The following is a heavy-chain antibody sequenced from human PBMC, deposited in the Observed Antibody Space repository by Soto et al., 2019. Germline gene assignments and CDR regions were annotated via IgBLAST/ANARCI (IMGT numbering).Heavy chain of an antibody. V-gene: IGHV1-2*02. CDR3: ARPTTDASNSYHDTHV. J-gene: IGHJ6*02. CDR2: INPNSGGT. CDR1: GYAFTGYY. D-gene: IGHD4-4*01. Sequence: ASVKVSCKASGYAFTGYYMHWVRQAPGQGLEWMGWINPNSGGTNYAQKFQGRVTMTRDTSISTAYMELSRPRSDDTAVYYCARPTTDASNSYHDTHVWGQGTKVTV.